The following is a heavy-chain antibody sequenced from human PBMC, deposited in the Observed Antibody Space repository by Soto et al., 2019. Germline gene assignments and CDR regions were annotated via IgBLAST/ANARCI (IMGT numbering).Heavy chain of an antibody. CDR1: GGSIRSGGDS. V-gene: IGHV4-30-2*01. Sequence: SQTLSLICAVSGGSIRSGGDSWSWIRQPPGKGLEWIGYIYHSGSTYYNPSLKSRVTILVDRSKNQFSLKLSSVTAADTAVYYCARVPSPWGQGTLVTVSS. CDR2: IYHSGST. CDR3: ARVPSP. J-gene: IGHJ5*02.